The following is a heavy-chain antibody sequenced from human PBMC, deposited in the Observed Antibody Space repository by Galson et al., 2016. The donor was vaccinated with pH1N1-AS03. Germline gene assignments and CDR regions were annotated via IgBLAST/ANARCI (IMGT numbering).Heavy chain of an antibody. CDR1: GGTFNNYA. CDR3: VRGEGGNNFYF. Sequence: SVKVSCQASGGTFNNYAISWVRQAPGQGLEWMGVISPIFGNSHYAQNFQGRVTISTDKSTTTAYMELSSLRAEDTAVYYCVRGEGGNNFYFWGQGTLVTVSS. D-gene: IGHD4-23*01. V-gene: IGHV1-69*05. CDR2: ISPIFGNS. J-gene: IGHJ4*02.